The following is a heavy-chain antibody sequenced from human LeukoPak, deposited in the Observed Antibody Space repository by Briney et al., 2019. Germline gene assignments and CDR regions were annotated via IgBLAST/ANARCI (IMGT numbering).Heavy chain of an antibody. CDR1: GGTFSSYA. D-gene: IGHD3-22*01. CDR3: ARDGSSYYYDSSGYYGY. J-gene: IGHJ4*02. Sequence: SVKVSCKASGGTFSSYAISWVRQAPGQGLEWMGRIIPILGIANYAQKFQGRVTITADKSTSTAYMELSSLRSEDTAVYYCARDGSSYYYDSSGYYGYWGQGTLVTVSS. CDR2: IIPILGIA. V-gene: IGHV1-69*04.